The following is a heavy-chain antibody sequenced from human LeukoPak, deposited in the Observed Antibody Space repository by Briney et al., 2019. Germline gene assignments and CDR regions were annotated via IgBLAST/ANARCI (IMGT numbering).Heavy chain of an antibody. J-gene: IGHJ4*02. V-gene: IGHV4-39*07. D-gene: IGHD5-18*01. CDR2: MYSNDFL. CDR1: GGTLPSSGYY. Sequence: PSETLSLNCTVSGGTLPSSGYYWGWIRQPPGKGLEWIGSMYSNDFLYYNPSLKSRVTISVDTSKNQFSLKLSSVTAADTAVYYCARRGRGYSYGFPYWGQGTLVTVSS. CDR3: ARRGRGYSYGFPY.